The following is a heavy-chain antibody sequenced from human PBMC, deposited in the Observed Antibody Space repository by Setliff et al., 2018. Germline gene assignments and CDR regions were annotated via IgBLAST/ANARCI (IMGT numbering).Heavy chain of an antibody. CDR2: VRYTGRA. V-gene: IGHV4-59*01. CDR3: ARVIDAFYNYPDV. CDR1: GGSISPYY. Sequence: PSETLSLTCSVSGGSISPYYWGWIRQSPKTGLEFIAHVRYTGRADYNTSLRSRASISIDTSKRQFSLKLRSLAAADTAIYYCARVIDAFYNYPDVWGKGTTVTVSS. J-gene: IGHJ6*04. D-gene: IGHD2-21*01.